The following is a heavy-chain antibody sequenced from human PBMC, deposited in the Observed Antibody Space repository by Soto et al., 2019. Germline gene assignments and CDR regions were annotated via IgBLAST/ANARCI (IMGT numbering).Heavy chain of an antibody. CDR3: ARLSSWATYYYYGMDV. D-gene: IGHD6-13*01. CDR1: GYSFTSYW. Sequence: GESLKISCKGSGYSFTSYWISWVRQMPWKGLEWMGRIDPSDSYTNYSPSFQGHVTISADKSISTAYLQWSSLKASDTAMYYCARLSSWATYYYYGMDVWGQGTTVTVSS. V-gene: IGHV5-10-1*01. J-gene: IGHJ6*02. CDR2: IDPSDSYT.